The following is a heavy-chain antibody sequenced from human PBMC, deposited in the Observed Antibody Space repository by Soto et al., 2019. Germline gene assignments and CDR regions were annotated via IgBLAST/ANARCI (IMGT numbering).Heavy chain of an antibody. CDR3: AKGGQITMIVVVEDPVVGAFDI. CDR1: GFPFSSYA. J-gene: IGHJ3*02. D-gene: IGHD3-22*01. Sequence: PGGSLRLSCASSGFPFSSYAMSWVRQAPGKGLEWVSAISGSGGSTYYADSVKGRFTISRDNSKNTLYLQMNSLRAEDTAVYYCAKGGQITMIVVVEDPVVGAFDIWGQGTMVTVSS. CDR2: ISGSGGST. V-gene: IGHV3-23*01.